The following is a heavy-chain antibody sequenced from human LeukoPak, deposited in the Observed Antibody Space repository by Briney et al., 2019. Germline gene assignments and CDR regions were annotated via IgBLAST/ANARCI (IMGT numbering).Heavy chain of an antibody. CDR3: AREALDCSGGSCYSVPDY. CDR1: GGSIASYY. CDR2: IYYSGNT. D-gene: IGHD2-15*01. V-gene: IGHV4-59*01. Sequence: SETLSLTCTVSGGSIASYYWSWIRQPPGKGLEWIGYIYYSGNTNYSPSLQSRVTISVDTSKNQFSLKLSSVIAADTAVYYCAREALDCSGGSCYSVPDYWGQGTLVTVSS. J-gene: IGHJ4*02.